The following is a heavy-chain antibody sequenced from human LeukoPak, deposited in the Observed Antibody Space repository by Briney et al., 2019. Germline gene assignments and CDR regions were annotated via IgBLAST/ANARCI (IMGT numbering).Heavy chain of an antibody. V-gene: IGHV3-15*01. CDR1: GFTFSNAW. CDR2: IKSKTDGGTT. Sequence: GGSLRLSCAASGFTFSNAWMSWVRQAPGKGLEWVGRIKSKTDGGTTDYAAPVKGRFTISRDGSKNTLYLQMNSLKTEDTAVYYCTTDFGVPDSPVGYWGQGTLVTVSS. J-gene: IGHJ4*02. CDR3: TTDFGVPDSPVGY. D-gene: IGHD1-14*01.